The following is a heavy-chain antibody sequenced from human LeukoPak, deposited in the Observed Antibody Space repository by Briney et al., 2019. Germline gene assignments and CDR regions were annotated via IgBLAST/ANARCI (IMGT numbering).Heavy chain of an antibody. J-gene: IGHJ3*02. Sequence: SETLSPTCTVSGGSISSYYWSWIRQPPGKGLEWIGYIYYSGSTNYNPSLKSRVTISVDTSKNQFSLKLSSVTAADTAVYYCAKGIAARLFAFDIWGQGTMVTVSS. CDR1: GGSISSYY. CDR2: IYYSGST. CDR3: AKGIAARLFAFDI. V-gene: IGHV4-59*08. D-gene: IGHD6-6*01.